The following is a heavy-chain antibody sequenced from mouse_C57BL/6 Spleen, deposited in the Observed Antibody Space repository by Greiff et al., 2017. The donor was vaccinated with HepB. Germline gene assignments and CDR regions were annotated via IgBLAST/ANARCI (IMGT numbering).Heavy chain of an antibody. Sequence: VQLQQSGPELVRPGASVKISCKAPGYTFTSHWMQWVRQRPGQGLEWIGEIFPGSGSTYYNEKFKGKATLTVDTSSSTAYMQLSSLTSEDSAVYICARSLRWDKRFCGYWGQGTTLTVSS. V-gene: IGHV1-56*01. CDR2: IFPGSGST. J-gene: IGHJ2*01. CDR1: GYTFTSHW. CDR3: ARSLRWDKRFCGY. D-gene: IGHD4-1*01.